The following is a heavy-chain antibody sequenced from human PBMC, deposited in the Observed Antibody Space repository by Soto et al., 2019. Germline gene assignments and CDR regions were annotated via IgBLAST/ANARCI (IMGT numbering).Heavy chain of an antibody. V-gene: IGHV3-74*01. CDR1: GFTFDMFW. CDR3: ARDARIAARPIDF. Sequence: EVQLVESGGGVVQPGGSLRLSCVISGFTFDMFWMHWVRQVPGKGLMWVAYINGQGSSTKYADSVKGRFTISRDNAKNTLYLEMNSLGAEDTSVYYCARDARIAARPIDFWGQGTLVAVSS. D-gene: IGHD6-6*01. CDR2: INGQGSST. J-gene: IGHJ4*02.